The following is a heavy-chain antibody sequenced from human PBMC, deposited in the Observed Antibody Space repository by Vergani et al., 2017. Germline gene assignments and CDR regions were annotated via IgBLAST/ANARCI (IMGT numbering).Heavy chain of an antibody. CDR3: ALRCGSYSGDY. CDR1: GGSISSSRYY. V-gene: IGHV4-39*01. Sequence: QLQLQESGPGLVKPSETLSLTCTVSGGSISSSRYYWGWIRQPPGKGLEWIGSIYYSGSTYYNPSLKSRVTISVDTSKNQFSLKLSSVTAADTAVYYCALRCGSYSGDYWGQGTLVTVSS. D-gene: IGHD1-26*01. J-gene: IGHJ4*02. CDR2: IYYSGST.